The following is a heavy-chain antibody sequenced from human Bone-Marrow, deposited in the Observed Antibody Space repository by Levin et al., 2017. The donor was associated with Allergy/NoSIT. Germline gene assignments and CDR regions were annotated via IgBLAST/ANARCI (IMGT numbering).Heavy chain of an antibody. J-gene: IGHJ6*02. CDR2: ISVDGSI. CDR3: AVGHSQGLDV. CDR1: RLSVTNNY. Sequence: RSGGSLRLSCAASRLSVTNNYMSWVRQAAGKGLEWVSTISVDGSISDADSVKGRVSLSRDSSKNTVYLQMNSLRADDTAVYYCAVGHSQGLDVWGQGTTVIVS. V-gene: IGHV3-53*01.